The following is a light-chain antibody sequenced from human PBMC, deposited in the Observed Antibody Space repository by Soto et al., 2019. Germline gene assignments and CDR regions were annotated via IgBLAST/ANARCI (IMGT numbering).Light chain of an antibody. V-gene: IGKV1-33*01. CDR3: QQYDNRPYT. J-gene: IGKJ2*01. CDR1: QDIYIY. CDR2: DAS. Sequence: DIPMTQSPSSLFASVGDRVSITCQASQDIYIYLNWFQGKPGRPPELLIYDASHLDTGVPSRFSGSRSGTDFTLTISSLQPEDVATYFCQQYDNRPYTFGQGTNLEI.